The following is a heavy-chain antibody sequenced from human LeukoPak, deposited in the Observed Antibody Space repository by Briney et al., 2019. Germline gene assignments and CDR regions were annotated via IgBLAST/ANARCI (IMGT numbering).Heavy chain of an antibody. D-gene: IGHD3-10*01. CDR3: ATYVSGTPNWFDP. CDR1: GGSISSSNW. V-gene: IGHV4-4*02. CDR2: IYHSGST. J-gene: IGHJ5*02. Sequence: SETLSLTCAVSGGSISSSNWWSWVRQPPGKGLEWIGEIYHSGSTNYNPSLKSRVAISVDTSKNQFSLKLNSVTAADTAVYYCATYVSGTPNWFDPWGQGALVTVSS.